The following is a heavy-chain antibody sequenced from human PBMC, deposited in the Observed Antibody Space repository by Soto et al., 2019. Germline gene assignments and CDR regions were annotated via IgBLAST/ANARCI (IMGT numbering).Heavy chain of an antibody. J-gene: IGHJ6*02. V-gene: IGHV5-51*01. D-gene: IGHD3-22*01. CDR3: ARHTTYSDSSGYSYYYYGMDV. CDR1: GYSFTSYW. Sequence: GESLKISCKGSGYSFTSYWIGWVRQMPGKGLEWMGLIYPGDSDTRYSPSFQGQVTISADKSISTAYLQWSSLKASDTAMYYCARHTTYSDSSGYSYYYYGMDVWGQGTTVTVSS. CDR2: IYPGDSDT.